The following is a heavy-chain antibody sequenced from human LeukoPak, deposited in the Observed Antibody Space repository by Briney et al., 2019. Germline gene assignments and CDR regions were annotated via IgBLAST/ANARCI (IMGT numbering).Heavy chain of an antibody. J-gene: IGHJ4*02. CDR2: INPNSGNT. CDR1: GYTFTSYD. V-gene: IGHV1-8*01. Sequence: GSVKVSCKASGYTFTSYDINWVRHATGQGLEWMGWINPNSGNTGYAQNFQGRITMTRNTSISTAYMELSSLTSEDTAVYYCARIAAAGNRRLNYWGQGTLVTVSS. D-gene: IGHD6-13*01. CDR3: ARIAAAGNRRLNY.